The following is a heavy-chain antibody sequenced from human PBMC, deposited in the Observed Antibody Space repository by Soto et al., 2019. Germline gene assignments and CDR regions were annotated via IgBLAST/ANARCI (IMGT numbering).Heavy chain of an antibody. J-gene: IGHJ4*02. V-gene: IGHV4-59*01. Sequence: SETLSLTCTVSGDSLSNYNWNWLRQSPGKGLEWLGYLSYSGSTKYNPSLNSRASISEDTSKNQFSLRLGSVTAADTAVYYCARDVGAVPFDYWGQGILVT. CDR1: GDSLSNYN. CDR2: LSYSGST. D-gene: IGHD2-8*02. CDR3: ARDVGAVPFDY.